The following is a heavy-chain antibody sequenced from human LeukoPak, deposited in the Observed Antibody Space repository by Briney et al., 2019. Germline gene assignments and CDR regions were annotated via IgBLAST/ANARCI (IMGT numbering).Heavy chain of an antibody. V-gene: IGHV1-46*01. Sequence: GASVKVSRKASGYTFSSYYMHWVRQAPGQGLEWMGIINPSGGSTSYTQKFQGRVTMTRDMSTSTVYMELSSLRSEDTAVYYCARAVTILGVAIPAYWGQGTLVTVSS. J-gene: IGHJ4*02. CDR3: ARAVTILGVAIPAY. CDR2: INPSGGST. D-gene: IGHD3-3*01. CDR1: GYTFSSYY.